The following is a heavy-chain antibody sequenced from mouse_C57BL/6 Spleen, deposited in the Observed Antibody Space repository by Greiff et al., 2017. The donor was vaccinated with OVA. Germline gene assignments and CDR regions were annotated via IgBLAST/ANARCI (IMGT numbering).Heavy chain of an antibody. CDR2: ISSGGSYT. V-gene: IGHV5-6*01. CDR1: GFTFSSSG. J-gene: IGHJ2*01. CDR3: ARQVDY. Sequence: EVQGVESGGDLVKPGGSLKLSCAASGFTFSSSGLSFFLPPPYPSLAWVATISSGGSYTYYPDSVKGRFTISRDNAKNTLYLQMSSLKSEDTAMYYCARQVDYWGQGTTLTVSS.